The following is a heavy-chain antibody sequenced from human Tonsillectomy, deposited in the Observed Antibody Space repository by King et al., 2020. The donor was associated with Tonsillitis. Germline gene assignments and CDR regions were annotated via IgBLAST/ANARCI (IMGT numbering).Heavy chain of an antibody. Sequence: EVQLVESGGGLVQPGGSLRLSCAASGFNFSSYAMTWVRQAPGKGLQWVSGIGGGGGATYYAESVKGRFTISRDNSKNTVDLQMNTLRADDTAVYYCARYLSYDDGMDVWGQGTPVTVSS. CDR1: GFNFSSYA. CDR3: ARYLSYDDGMDV. D-gene: IGHD1-14*01. V-gene: IGHV3-23*04. CDR2: IGGGGGAT. J-gene: IGHJ6*02.